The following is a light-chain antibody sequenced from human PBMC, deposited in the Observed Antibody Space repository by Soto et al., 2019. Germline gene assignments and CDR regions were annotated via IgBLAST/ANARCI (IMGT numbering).Light chain of an antibody. CDR3: QQRRYWPLT. CDR1: QSVSSY. V-gene: IGKV3-11*01. Sequence: EIVLTQSPAILSMSPGERATLSCRASQSVSSYFAWYQQKPGQAPRLLIYDASNRATGVPARFSGSGSGTDFTLTISSLEPEDFAVYYCQQRRYWPLTFGQGTKLDIK. J-gene: IGKJ1*01. CDR2: DAS.